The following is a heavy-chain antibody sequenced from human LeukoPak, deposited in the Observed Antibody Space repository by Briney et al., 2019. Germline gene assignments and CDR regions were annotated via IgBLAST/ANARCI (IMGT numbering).Heavy chain of an antibody. Sequence: ASVKVSCKASGYTFIGYYMHWVRQAPGQGLEWMGWINPNSGGTKYAQKFKGRVTMTRDTSISTAYMELSRLRSDDTAVYYCARGSFIAAAGSLDYWGQGTLVTVSS. CDR1: GYTFIGYY. D-gene: IGHD6-13*01. J-gene: IGHJ4*02. V-gene: IGHV1-2*02. CDR2: INPNSGGT. CDR3: ARGSFIAAAGSLDY.